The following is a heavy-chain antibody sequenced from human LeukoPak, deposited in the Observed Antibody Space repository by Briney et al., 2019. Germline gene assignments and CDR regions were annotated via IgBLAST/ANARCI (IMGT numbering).Heavy chain of an antibody. V-gene: IGHV4-34*01. CDR1: GGSFSGYY. CDR2: INHSGST. J-gene: IGHJ5*02. D-gene: IGHD3-22*01. CDR3: ARGGAHYYDSSGYPTPFDP. Sequence: RSSETLSLTCAVYGGSFSGYYWSWTRQPPGKGLEWIGEINHSGSTNYNPSLKSRVTISVDTSKNQFSLKLSSVTAADTAVYYCARGGAHYYDSSGYPTPFDPWGQGTLVTVSS.